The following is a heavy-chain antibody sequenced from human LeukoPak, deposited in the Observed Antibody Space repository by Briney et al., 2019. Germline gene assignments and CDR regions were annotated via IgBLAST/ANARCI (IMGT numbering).Heavy chain of an antibody. CDR2: IKQDGIEK. CDR1: GFTFSSYW. V-gene: IGHV3-7*01. CDR3: AREWVSTDY. J-gene: IGHJ4*02. D-gene: IGHD5/OR15-5a*01. Sequence: QPGGSLRLSCVASGFTFSSYWMSWVRQAPGKGLQWVANIKQDGIEKYYVDSVKGRFTISRDSAKNSLYLQMNSLRAEDTAVYYCAREWVSTDYWGQGTLVTVSS.